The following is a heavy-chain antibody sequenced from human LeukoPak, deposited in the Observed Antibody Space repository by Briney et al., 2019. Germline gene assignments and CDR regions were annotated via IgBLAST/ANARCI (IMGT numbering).Heavy chain of an antibody. CDR2: IRYDGSNK. Sequence: GSLRLSCAASGFTFDDYAMHWVRQAPGKGLEWVAFIRYDGSNKYYADSVKGRFTISRDNSKNTLYLQMNSLRAEDTAVYYCAKDLNHYYDSSGGFDPWGQGTLVTVSS. D-gene: IGHD3-22*01. J-gene: IGHJ5*02. CDR1: GFTFDDYA. V-gene: IGHV3-30*02. CDR3: AKDLNHYYDSSGGFDP.